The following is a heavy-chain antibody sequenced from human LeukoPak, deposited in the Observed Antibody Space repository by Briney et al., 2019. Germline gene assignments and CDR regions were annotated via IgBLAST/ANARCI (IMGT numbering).Heavy chain of an antibody. J-gene: IGHJ5*02. V-gene: IGHV3-30*18. Sequence: GGSLRLSCKASGFSFANDGMHWVRQAPGKGLEWVAVISYDGSNTYYGESVKGRFTISRDNSKNTLFLEMEGLRGEDTAVYYCAKDNGWGYWALTSNNWFDPWGQGTLVTVSS. CDR3: AKDNGWGYWALTSNNWFDP. CDR2: ISYDGSNT. D-gene: IGHD3-22*01. CDR1: GFSFANDG.